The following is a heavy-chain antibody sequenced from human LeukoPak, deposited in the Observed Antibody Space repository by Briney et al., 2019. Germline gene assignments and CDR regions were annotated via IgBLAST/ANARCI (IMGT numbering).Heavy chain of an antibody. J-gene: IGHJ4*02. D-gene: IGHD3-22*01. CDR3: ARDNYDSSGYYFD. CDR1: GFTFDDYG. V-gene: IGHV3-20*04. Sequence: QSGGSLRLSCAASGFTFDDYGMSWVRQAPGKGLEWVSGINWNGGSTGYADSVKGRFTISRDNAKNSLYLQMNSLRAEDTAVYYCARDNYDSSGYYFDWGQGTLVTVSS. CDR2: INWNGGST.